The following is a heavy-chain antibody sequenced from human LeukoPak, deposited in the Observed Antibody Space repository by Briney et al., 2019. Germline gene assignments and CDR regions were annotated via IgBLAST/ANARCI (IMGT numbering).Heavy chain of an antibody. J-gene: IGHJ4*02. D-gene: IGHD6-19*01. CDR3: ARDDGGIAVAGYDY. Sequence: GGSLRLSCAASGFTFDDYAMHWVRQAPGKGLEWVSGISWNSGSIGYADSVKGRFTISRDNAKNSLYLQMNSLRAEDTAVYYCARDDGGIAVAGYDYWGQGTLVTVSS. CDR2: ISWNSGSI. V-gene: IGHV3-9*01. CDR1: GFTFDDYA.